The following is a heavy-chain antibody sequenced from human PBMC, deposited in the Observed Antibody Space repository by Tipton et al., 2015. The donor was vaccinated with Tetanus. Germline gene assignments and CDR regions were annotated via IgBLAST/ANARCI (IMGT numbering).Heavy chain of an antibody. J-gene: IGHJ4*02. Sequence: SLRLSCAASGFSFSTYWMHWVRQAPGKGPEWVSRINVDGSTTTYAHSVKGRFAISRDNAKNTLYLQINSLRAEDTAVYYCARDGSWSYYFVDYFGYWGQGALVTVSS. D-gene: IGHD3-10*01. CDR2: INVDGSTT. V-gene: IGHV3-74*03. CDR1: GFSFSTYW. CDR3: ARDGSWSYYFVDYFGY.